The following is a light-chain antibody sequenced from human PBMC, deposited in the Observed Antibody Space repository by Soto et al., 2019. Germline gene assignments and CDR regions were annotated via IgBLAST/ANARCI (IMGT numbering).Light chain of an antibody. J-gene: IGKJ1*01. Sequence: EIVLTQSPATLSSFPGDRVTLSCRASQYINTRLAWYQHRPGQAPRLLIYQTSIRAAGIPARFSASGSRTDFTLTISDVQPEDFALYYCHQRQSWPRTVGQATNVDSK. CDR1: QYINTR. CDR2: QTS. V-gene: IGKV3-11*01. CDR3: HQRQSWPRT.